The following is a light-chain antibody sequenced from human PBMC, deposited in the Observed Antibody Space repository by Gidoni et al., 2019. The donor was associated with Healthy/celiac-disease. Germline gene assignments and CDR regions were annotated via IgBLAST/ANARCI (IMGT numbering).Light chain of an antibody. V-gene: IGKV2-28*01. CDR1: QSLLHSNGYNY. J-gene: IGKJ4*01. Sequence: DIVMPQSPLSLPVTPGEPASISCRSSQSLLHSNGYNYLDWYLQKPGQSPQLLIYLGSNRASGVPDRFSGSGSGTDFTLKISRVEAEDVGVYYCMQAIQTPQVTFGGGTKVEIK. CDR2: LGS. CDR3: MQAIQTPQVT.